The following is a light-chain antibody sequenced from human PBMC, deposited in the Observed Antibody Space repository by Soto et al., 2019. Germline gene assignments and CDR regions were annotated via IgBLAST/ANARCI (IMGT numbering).Light chain of an antibody. CDR2: DNS. V-gene: IGLV3-21*02. J-gene: IGLJ1*01. CDR1: KIGSKS. CDR3: QLWDSITDRYV. Sequence: SYELTQPPSVSVAPGQTATVTCGENKIGSKSVRWYQQKPGQAPVLVVYDNSDRPSGIPERFSGSNSGSTATLTISRVEAGDEADYYCQLWDSITDRYVFGTGTKVTVL.